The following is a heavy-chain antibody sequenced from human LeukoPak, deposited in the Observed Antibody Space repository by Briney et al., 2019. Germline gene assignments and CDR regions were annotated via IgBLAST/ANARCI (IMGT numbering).Heavy chain of an antibody. V-gene: IGHV1-46*01. J-gene: IGHJ4*02. CDR1: GYTFTSYY. D-gene: IGHD3-16*01. CDR3: ARGLGRRDGYNTFDY. CDR2: INPSGGST. Sequence: GASVKVSCKASGYTFTSYYMHWVRQAPGQGLEWMGIINPSGGSTSYAQKFQGRVTMTRDTSTSTVYMELSSLRSEDTAVYYCARGLGRRDGYNTFDYWGQGTLVTVSS.